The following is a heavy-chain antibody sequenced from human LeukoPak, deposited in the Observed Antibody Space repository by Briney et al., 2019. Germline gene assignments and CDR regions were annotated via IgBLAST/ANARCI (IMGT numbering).Heavy chain of an antibody. V-gene: IGHV4-39*07. D-gene: IGHD3-22*01. Sequence: SETLSLTCTVSGGSISSSSYYWGWIRQPPGKGLEWIGSIYYSGSTYYNPSLKSRVTISVDTSKNQFSLKLSSVTAADTAVYYCARGITMIVVVIIVFDYWGQGTLVTVSS. J-gene: IGHJ4*02. CDR1: GGSISSSSYY. CDR2: IYYSGST. CDR3: ARGITMIVVVIIVFDY.